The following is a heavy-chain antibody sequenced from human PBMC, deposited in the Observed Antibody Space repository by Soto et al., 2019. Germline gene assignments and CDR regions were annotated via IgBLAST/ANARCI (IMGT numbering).Heavy chain of an antibody. J-gene: IGHJ4*02. CDR1: GFTFSNYW. CDR3: ARVGGFCSGGSCQVLFFDS. D-gene: IGHD2-15*01. Sequence: EVQLVESGGGLVQPGGSLRLSCAASGFTFSNYWMSWVRQAPGKGLEWVANIKLDGREKDCVDSVKGRFTISRDNAKKSLYLQMNSLRADDTAVYYCARVGGFCSGGSCQVLFFDSWGQGALVTVSS. V-gene: IGHV3-7*01. CDR2: IKLDGREK.